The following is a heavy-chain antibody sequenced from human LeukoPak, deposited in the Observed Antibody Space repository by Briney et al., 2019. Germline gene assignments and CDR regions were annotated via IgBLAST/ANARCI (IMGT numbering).Heavy chain of an antibody. CDR3: ARRRYYDSTGYFD. CDR2: IYYSGRT. CDR1: GGSISSSSYY. V-gene: IGHV4-39*01. D-gene: IGHD3-22*01. J-gene: IGHJ1*01. Sequence: SETLSLTCTVSGGSISSSSYYWGWIRQPPGKGLEWIGEIYYSGRTYQNPSLRSRVSVSVDTSKNHFSLELHSVTATDTAVYYCARRRYYDSTGYFDWGRGSLVTVPS.